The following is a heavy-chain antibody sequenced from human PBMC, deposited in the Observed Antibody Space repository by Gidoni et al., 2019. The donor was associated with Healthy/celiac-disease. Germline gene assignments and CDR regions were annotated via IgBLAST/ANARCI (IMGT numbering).Heavy chain of an antibody. V-gene: IGHV4-34*01. CDR2: INHSGST. J-gene: IGHJ4*02. D-gene: IGHD2-15*01. CDR1: GGSFSGYY. CDR3: ARGQDVVVVAAFLDY. Sequence: QVQLQQWGAGLLKPSETLSLTCAVYGGSFSGYYWSWIRQPPGKGLEWIGEINHSGSTNYNPSLKSRVTISVDTSKNQFSLKLSSVTAADTAVYYCARGQDVVVVAAFLDYWGQGTLVTVSS.